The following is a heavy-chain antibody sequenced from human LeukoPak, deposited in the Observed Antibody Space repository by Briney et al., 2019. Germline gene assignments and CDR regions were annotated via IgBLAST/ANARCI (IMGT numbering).Heavy chain of an antibody. Sequence: PSETLSLTCTVSGDSLCSGMYYWGRVRPAPGEGLTWNESIYQSGSIFYNAALESRFAMSVDPSNNQFSLRLTSVTAADTAGYYCAKLSQVSTCSNFEHWGQGSLVTVSS. CDR2: IYQSGSI. J-gene: IGHJ4*02. CDR1: GDSLCSGMYY. CDR3: AKLSQVSTCSNFEH. D-gene: IGHD5/OR15-5a*01. V-gene: IGHV4-39*01.